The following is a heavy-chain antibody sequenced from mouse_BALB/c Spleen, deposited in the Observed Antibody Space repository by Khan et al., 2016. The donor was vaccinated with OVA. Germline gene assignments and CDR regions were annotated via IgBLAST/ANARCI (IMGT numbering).Heavy chain of an antibody. Sequence: EVQLQESGPGLVKPSQSLSLTCTVTGYSITSDYAWNWIRQFPGNKLEWLGYITYSGSTSYHPSLKSRISITRDTSKNPFFLQLNSVTTDDTATYYCAGGRTYWGQGTSVTVSS. J-gene: IGHJ4*01. CDR1: GYSITSDYA. CDR3: AGGRTY. V-gene: IGHV3-2*02. CDR2: ITYSGST.